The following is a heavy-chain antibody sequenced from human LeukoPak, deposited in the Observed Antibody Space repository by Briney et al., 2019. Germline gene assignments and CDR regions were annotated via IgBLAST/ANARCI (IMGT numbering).Heavy chain of an antibody. D-gene: IGHD2-21*02. V-gene: IGHV1-2*02. CDR1: GYRFISNY. CDR2: MYPGNGNT. CDR3: AREGSYCVGGDCYSFDF. Sequence: GASAKVSCKASGYRFISNYIQWVRQAPGLGPEWMGWMYPGNGNTRYAEKFQGRVTMTRDTSINTAYMDLSSLRSDDTAVYYCAREGSYCVGGDCYSFDFWGQGTLITVSS. J-gene: IGHJ4*02.